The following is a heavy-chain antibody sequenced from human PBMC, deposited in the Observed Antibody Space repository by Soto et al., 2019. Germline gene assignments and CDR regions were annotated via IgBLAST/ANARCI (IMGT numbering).Heavy chain of an antibody. CDR1: GFTFDDYA. Sequence: PGGSLRLSCAASGFTFDDYAMHWVRQAPGKGLEWVSGISWNSGSIGYADSVKGRFTISRDNAKNSLYLQMNSLRAEDTALYYFAKALYSRNAFDIWGQGTMVTVS. J-gene: IGHJ3*02. D-gene: IGHD6-13*01. CDR3: AKALYSRNAFDI. CDR2: ISWNSGSI. V-gene: IGHV3-9*01.